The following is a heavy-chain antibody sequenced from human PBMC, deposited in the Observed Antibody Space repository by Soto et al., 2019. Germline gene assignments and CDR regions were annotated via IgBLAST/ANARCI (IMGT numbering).Heavy chain of an antibody. V-gene: IGHV5-51*01. CDR3: ARRGKDTAMVPAIDY. D-gene: IGHD5-18*01. CDR1: GYSFTSYW. Sequence: GESLKISCKGSGYSFTSYWIGWVRQMPGKGLEWMGIIYPGDSDTRYSPSFQGQVTISADKSISTAYLQWSSLKASDTAMYYCARRGKDTAMVPAIDYWGQGTLVTSPQ. J-gene: IGHJ4*02. CDR2: IYPGDSDT.